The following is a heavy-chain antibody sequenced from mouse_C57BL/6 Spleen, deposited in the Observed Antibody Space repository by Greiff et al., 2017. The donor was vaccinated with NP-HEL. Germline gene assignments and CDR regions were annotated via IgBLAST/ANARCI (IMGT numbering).Heavy chain of an antibody. Sequence: EVQLVESGPGMVKPSQSLSLTCTVTGYSITSGYDWHWIRHFPGNKLEWMGYISYSGSTNYNPSLKSRISITHDTSKNHFFLKLNSVTTEDTATYYCARRGVPSRGFFDYWGQGTTLTVSS. CDR2: ISYSGST. CDR1: GYSITSGYD. V-gene: IGHV3-1*01. J-gene: IGHJ2*01. D-gene: IGHD2-14*01. CDR3: ARRGVPSRGFFDY.